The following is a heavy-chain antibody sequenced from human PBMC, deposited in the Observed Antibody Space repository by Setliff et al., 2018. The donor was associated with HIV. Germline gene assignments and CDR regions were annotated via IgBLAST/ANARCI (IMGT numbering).Heavy chain of an antibody. CDR3: ARGIAALTASFDY. V-gene: IGHV5-51*01. Sequence: PGESLKISCKGSGYSFTSYWIAWVRQKPGKGLEWMGIIFPGDSKMHYSPSFQGRVTLSADKSISTAYLQWSSLQTSDSGMYYCARGIAALTASFDYWGQGSWSPSPQ. D-gene: IGHD2-21*02. J-gene: IGHJ4*02. CDR1: GYSFTSYW. CDR2: IFPGDSKM.